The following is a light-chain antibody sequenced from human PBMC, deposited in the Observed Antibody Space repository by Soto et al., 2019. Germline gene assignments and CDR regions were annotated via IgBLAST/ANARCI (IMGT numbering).Light chain of an antibody. J-gene: IGLJ2*01. CDR3: AAWDDSRNGPV. CDR2: RND. V-gene: IGLV1-44*01. Sequence: QSALTQAPSASGTPGQKVTISCSGSNSNIGSNTVTWYQHLPGTAPKLLIHRNDQRPSGVPERFSGSKSGNSVSLAISGLQSEDEADYYCAAWDDSRNGPVFGGGTKLTVL. CDR1: NSNIGSNT.